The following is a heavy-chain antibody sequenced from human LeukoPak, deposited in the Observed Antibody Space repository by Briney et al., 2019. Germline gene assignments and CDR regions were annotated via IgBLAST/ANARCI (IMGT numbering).Heavy chain of an antibody. CDR1: GFTFSTSA. CDR3: AAKRTYYDFWSGLD. D-gene: IGHD3-3*01. V-gene: IGHV3-23*01. Sequence: GGSLRLSCAASGFTFSTSAMTWVRQAPGKGLEWVSGISGSGVTDYADSVKGRFTISRDNSKNTLYLQMNSLRAEDTAVYYCAAKRTYYDFWSGLDWGQGTLVTVSS. CDR2: ISGSGVT. J-gene: IGHJ4*02.